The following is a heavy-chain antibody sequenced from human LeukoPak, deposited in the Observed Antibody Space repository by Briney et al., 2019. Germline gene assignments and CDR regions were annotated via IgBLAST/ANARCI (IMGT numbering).Heavy chain of an antibody. V-gene: IGHV4-39*01. CDR2: LYYTGNT. CDR3: ARHDYDFWSGLFDF. CDR1: GGSLSSSRFY. Sequence: PSETLSLTCSVSGGSLSSSRFYWVWIRQPPGKGLEWIGSLYYTGNTYYNPSLNSRVTISIDTSQNQFSLKLTSVTAADTAVYYCARHDYDFWSGLFDFWGQGTLVTVSS. J-gene: IGHJ4*02. D-gene: IGHD3-3*01.